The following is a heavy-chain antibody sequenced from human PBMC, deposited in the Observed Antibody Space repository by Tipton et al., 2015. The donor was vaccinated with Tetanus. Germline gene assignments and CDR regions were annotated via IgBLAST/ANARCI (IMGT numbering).Heavy chain of an antibody. CDR2: VYDRGLS. J-gene: IGHJ6*02. CDR1: GGSMKSRSYY. D-gene: IGHD2-21*01. Sequence: TLSLTCTVSGGSMKSRSYYWSWIRQLPGKGLEWIGFVYDRGLSFHNPSLRNRVFISVDTSKNNFSLRLTSVTAADAAVYYCARGLCGVDRCYDSGYFTFGMDVWGQGTTVPVPS. CDR3: ARGLCGVDRCYDSGYFTFGMDV. V-gene: IGHV4-31*03.